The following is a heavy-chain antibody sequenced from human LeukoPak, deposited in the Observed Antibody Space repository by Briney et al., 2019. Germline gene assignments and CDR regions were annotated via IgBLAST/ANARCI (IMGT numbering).Heavy chain of an antibody. V-gene: IGHV3-7*03. CDR2: IKQDGSEK. Sequence: GGSLRLSCAASGFTFSSYWMSWVRQAPGKGLEWVANIKQDGSEKYYVDSVKGRFTISRDNSKNTLYLQMNSLRAEDTAVYYCAKAAESSYWGTSWSPDYWGQGTLVTVSS. CDR1: GFTFSSYW. J-gene: IGHJ4*02. D-gene: IGHD3-16*01. CDR3: AKAAESSYWGTSWSPDY.